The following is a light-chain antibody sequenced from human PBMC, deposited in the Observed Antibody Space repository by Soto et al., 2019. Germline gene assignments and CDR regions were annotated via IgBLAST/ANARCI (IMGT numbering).Light chain of an antibody. J-gene: IGKJ1*01. CDR1: QSISSW. V-gene: IGKV1-5*03. CDR2: KAS. Sequence: DIQMTQSPSTLSASVGDRVTITCRASQSISSWLAWYQQKPGKAPKLLIYKASSLESGVPSRFSGSGSGTEFTLTISSLQPDDFATHYCQKYNSYPWTFGQGTKVDIK. CDR3: QKYNSYPWT.